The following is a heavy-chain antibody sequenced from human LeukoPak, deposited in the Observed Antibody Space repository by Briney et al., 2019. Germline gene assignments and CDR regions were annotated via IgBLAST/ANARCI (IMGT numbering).Heavy chain of an antibody. D-gene: IGHD3-10*01. Sequence: ASVKVSCKASGYTFTSYGISWVRQAPGQGLEWMGWISAYNGNTNYAQKLQGRVTMTTDTSTSTAYMEPRSLRSDDTAVYYCARDRYYYGSGSYYIGYWGQGTLVTVSS. CDR2: ISAYNGNT. CDR3: ARDRYYYGSGSYYIGY. CDR1: GYTFTSYG. V-gene: IGHV1-18*01. J-gene: IGHJ4*02.